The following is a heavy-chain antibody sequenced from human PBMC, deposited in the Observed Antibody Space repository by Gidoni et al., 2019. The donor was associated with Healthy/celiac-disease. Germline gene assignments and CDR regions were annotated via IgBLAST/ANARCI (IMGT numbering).Heavy chain of an antibody. V-gene: IGHV3-30*18. D-gene: IGHD5-12*01. CDR1: GFTFSSYG. CDR2: ISYDGSNK. CDR3: AKTDGYNSLDY. J-gene: IGHJ4*02. Sequence: QVQLVESGGGVVQPGRSLRLSCAASGFTFSSYGMHWVRQAPGKGLEWVAVISYDGSNKYYADSVKGRFTISRDNSKNTLYLQMNSLRAEDTAVYYCAKTDGYNSLDYWGQGTLVTVSS.